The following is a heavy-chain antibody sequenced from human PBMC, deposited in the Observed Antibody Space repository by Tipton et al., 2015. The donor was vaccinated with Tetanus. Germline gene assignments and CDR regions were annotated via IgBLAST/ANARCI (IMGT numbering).Heavy chain of an antibody. CDR1: GYIFASYY. V-gene: IGHV1-46*01. Sequence: QSGPEVKKPGASVQISCKASGYIFASYYMHWVRQAPGQGLEWMGVINPSGGSTTYAEKFQGRITMTRDTSTNTVYMEVSGLKSEDTAVYYCTQDADVWGARKVFDMWGQGTMVTVSS. D-gene: IGHD3-16*01. J-gene: IGHJ3*02. CDR2: INPSGGST. CDR3: TQDADVWGARKVFDM.